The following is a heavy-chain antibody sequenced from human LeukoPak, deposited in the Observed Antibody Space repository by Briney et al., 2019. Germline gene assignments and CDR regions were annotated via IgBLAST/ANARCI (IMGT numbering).Heavy chain of an antibody. CDR2: IYYSGST. D-gene: IGHD3-22*01. J-gene: IGHJ3*02. CDR1: GGSISSGGYY. V-gene: IGHV4-31*03. CDR3: ARVHPTQLDYYDSSGSTGAFDI. Sequence: PSQTLSLTCTVSGGSISSGGYYWSWIRQHPGKGLEWIGYIYYSGSTYYNPSLKSRVTISVDTSKNQFSLKLSSVTAADTAVYYCARVHPTQLDYYDSSGSTGAFDIWGQGTMVTVSS.